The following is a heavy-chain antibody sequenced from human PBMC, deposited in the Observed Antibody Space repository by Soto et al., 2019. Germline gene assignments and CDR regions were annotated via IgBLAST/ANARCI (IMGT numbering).Heavy chain of an antibody. CDR3: ARNQGGVGPFDP. Sequence: SETLSLTCTVSGGSISSYYWSWIRQPPGKGLEWIGHIYHSGSTNYNPSLNSRVTISVDTSKNQFSLKLTSVTAADTAVYYCARNQGGVGPFDPWGQGTLVTVSS. D-gene: IGHD1-26*01. CDR1: GGSISSYY. J-gene: IGHJ5*02. CDR2: IYHSGST. V-gene: IGHV4-59*01.